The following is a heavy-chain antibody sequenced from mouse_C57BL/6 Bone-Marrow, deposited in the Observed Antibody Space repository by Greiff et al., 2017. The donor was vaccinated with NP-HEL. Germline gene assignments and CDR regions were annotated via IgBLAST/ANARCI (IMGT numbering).Heavy chain of an antibody. CDR3: ARHSKGSNYYAMDY. V-gene: IGHV1-69*01. J-gene: IGHJ4*01. CDR1: GYTFTSYW. D-gene: IGHD2-5*01. Sequence: QVQLQQPGAELVMPGASVKLSCTSSGYTFTSYWMHWVRQRPGQGLEWIGEIDPSDSYPNYNQKFKGKSTLTVDKSSSTAYMQLSSLTSADSEVYYGARHSKGSNYYAMDYWGQGTSVTVSS. CDR2: IDPSDSYP.